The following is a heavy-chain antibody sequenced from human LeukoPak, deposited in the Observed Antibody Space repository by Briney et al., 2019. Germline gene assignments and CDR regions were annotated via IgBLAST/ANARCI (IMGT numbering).Heavy chain of an antibody. CDR2: IKSKTDGGTA. V-gene: IGHV3-15*01. J-gene: IGHJ4*02. Sequence: GGSLRLSCAASGLTFSNAWMSWVRQVPGKGLEWVGRIKSKTDGGTADFAAPVEGRFTISRDDSKNTLYLQMSSLRTEDTAVYYCTTLWYYYDSTDYWGRGTLVTVSS. CDR1: GLTFSNAW. D-gene: IGHD3-22*01. CDR3: TTLWYYYDSTDY.